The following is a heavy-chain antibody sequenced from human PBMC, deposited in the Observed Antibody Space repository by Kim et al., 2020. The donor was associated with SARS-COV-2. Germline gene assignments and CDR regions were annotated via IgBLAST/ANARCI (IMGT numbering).Heavy chain of an antibody. V-gene: IGHV3-33*01. CDR1: GFTFSSYG. CDR2: IWYDGSNK. Sequence: GGSLRLSCAASGFTFSSYGMHWVRQAPGKGLEWVAVIWYDGSNKYYADSVKGRFTISRDNSKNTLYLQMNSLRAEDTAVYYCARGAHITMVRGVMGPWGQGTLVTVSS. J-gene: IGHJ5*02. D-gene: IGHD3-10*01. CDR3: ARGAHITMVRGVMGP.